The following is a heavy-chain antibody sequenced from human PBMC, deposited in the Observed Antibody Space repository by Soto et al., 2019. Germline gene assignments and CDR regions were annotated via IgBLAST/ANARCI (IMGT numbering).Heavy chain of an antibody. D-gene: IGHD3-3*01. J-gene: IGHJ6*02. CDR2: INTGNVNT. CDR3: ARYYDFLSGYSIELRPHPKYGMDV. CDR1: GYTFTSYA. V-gene: IGHV1-3*04. Sequence: GASMKVSCKASGYTFTSYAMHWVRQAPGQRLEWKGWINTGNVNTKYSQKFQGRVTITRDTSASTAYMELSSLRSEDTAVYYCARYYDFLSGYSIELRPHPKYGMDVWGQGTTVTVSS.